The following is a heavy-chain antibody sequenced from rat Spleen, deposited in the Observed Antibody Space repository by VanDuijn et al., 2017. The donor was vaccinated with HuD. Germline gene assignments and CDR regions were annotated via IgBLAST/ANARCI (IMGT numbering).Heavy chain of an antibody. CDR3: VRDGGFDY. V-gene: IGHV2-43*01. CDR2: IWTGGST. CDR1: GFSLTSYH. Sequence: QVQLKESGPGLVQPSQTLSLTCTVSGFSLTSYHVSWVRQPPGKGLEWMGVIWTGGSTAFNSSFNSRLSVSRDISKSQVFLKMSGLQTEDTATYYCVRDGGFDYWGQGVMVTVSS. J-gene: IGHJ2*01.